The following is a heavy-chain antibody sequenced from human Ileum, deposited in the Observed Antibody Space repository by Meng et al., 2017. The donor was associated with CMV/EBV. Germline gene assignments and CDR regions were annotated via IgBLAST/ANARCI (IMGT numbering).Heavy chain of an antibody. Sequence: QVQMGPAGAELKKPGALVKVSCNTSGYTFTNYFMHWVRQAPGQGLEWVGIINPSDATTSYSQSFQGRVTVTRGTSTSTVYMELSNLRSEDTAVYYCARGGYDDDRVNPSVYWGQGTLVTVSS. CDR1: GYTFTNYF. V-gene: IGHV1-46*01. D-gene: IGHD3-16*01. CDR3: ARGGYDDDRVNPSVY. CDR2: INPSDATT. J-gene: IGHJ4*02.